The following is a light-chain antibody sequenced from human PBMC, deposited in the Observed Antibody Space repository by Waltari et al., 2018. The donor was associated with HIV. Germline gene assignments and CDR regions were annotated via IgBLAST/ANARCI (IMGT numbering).Light chain of an antibody. CDR3: AAWDDSLKGGA. V-gene: IGLV1-44*01. Sequence: QSVLAQPPSASGTPGQRVTISCSGSTSNIGGNTVSWYQQLPGTAPKLLIYSNNQRPSGVPDRFSGSPSGTSASLVISGLQSEDEADYYCAAWDDSLKGGAFGPGTKVTVL. CDR1: TSNIGGNT. J-gene: IGLJ1*01. CDR2: SNN.